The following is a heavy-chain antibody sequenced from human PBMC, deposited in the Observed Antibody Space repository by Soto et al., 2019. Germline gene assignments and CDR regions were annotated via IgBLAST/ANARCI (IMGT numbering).Heavy chain of an antibody. CDR1: GFTFSSYG. CDR2: ISYDGSNK. V-gene: IGHV3-30*18. CDR3: AKLLTDYYGMDV. J-gene: IGHJ6*02. Sequence: GGSLRLSCAASGFTFSSYGMHWVRQAPGKGLEWVAVISYDGSNKYYADSVKGRFTISRDNSKNTLYLQMNSLRAEDTAVYYCAKLLTDYYGMDVWGQGTTVTVS.